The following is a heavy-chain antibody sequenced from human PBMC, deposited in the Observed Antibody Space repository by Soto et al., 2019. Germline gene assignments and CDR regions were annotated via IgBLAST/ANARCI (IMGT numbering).Heavy chain of an antibody. CDR1: GFTFSSYS. CDR3: ARGSGTSRDYFDY. V-gene: IGHV3-48*01. CDR2: ISSSSSAI. J-gene: IGHJ4*02. D-gene: IGHD2-2*01. Sequence: GGSLRLSCAASGFTFSSYSMSWVRQAPGKGLEWVSVISSSSSAIYYADSVKGRFTISRDNAKNSLYLQMNSLRAEDTAVYYCARGSGTSRDYFDYWGQGTLVTVSS.